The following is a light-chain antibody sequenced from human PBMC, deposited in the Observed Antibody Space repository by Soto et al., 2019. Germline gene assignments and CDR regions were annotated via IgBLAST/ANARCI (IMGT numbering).Light chain of an antibody. CDR3: QQFISYPYT. CDR1: QDLSNF. CDR2: GIS. Sequence: DIQLTQSPSFLSASVGDRVTITCRASQDLSNFLAWYQQKPGRAPQLLIHGISTLQSGVPSRFSGSGSGTEFTLTVSNLQPEDFATYYCQQFISYPYTFGQGSMLESK. J-gene: IGKJ2*01. V-gene: IGKV1-9*01.